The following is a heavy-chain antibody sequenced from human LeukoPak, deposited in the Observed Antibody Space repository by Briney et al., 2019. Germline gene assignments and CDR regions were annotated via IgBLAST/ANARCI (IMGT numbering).Heavy chain of an antibody. D-gene: IGHD1-20*01. CDR3: ATFKYNWRTQNWFDP. V-gene: IGHV1-18*01. CDR2: ISAYNGNT. CDR1: GYTFTSFG. Sequence: GASVKVSCKASGYTFTSFGISWVRQAPGQGLEWMGWISAYNGNTNYAQKLQGRVTMTTDTSTSTAYMELRSLRSDDTAVYYCATFKYNWRTQNWFDPWGQGTLVTVSS. J-gene: IGHJ5*02.